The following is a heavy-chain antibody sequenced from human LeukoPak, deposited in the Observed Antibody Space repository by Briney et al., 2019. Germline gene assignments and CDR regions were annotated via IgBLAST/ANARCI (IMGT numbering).Heavy chain of an antibody. CDR3: ARDLEPGIAMAGTAY. V-gene: IGHV3-48*01. CDR1: GFTFSSYS. D-gene: IGHD6-19*01. Sequence: GGSLRLSCAASGFTFSSYSMNWVRQAPGKGLEWVSYISSSSSTIYYADSVNGRFTISRDNSKNTLYLQMNSLRAEDTAVYYCARDLEPGIAMAGTAYWGQGTLVTVSS. CDR2: ISSSSSTI. J-gene: IGHJ4*02.